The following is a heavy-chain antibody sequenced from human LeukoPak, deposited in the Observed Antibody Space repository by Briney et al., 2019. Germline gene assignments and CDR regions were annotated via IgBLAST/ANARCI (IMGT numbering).Heavy chain of an antibody. Sequence: GGSLRLSCAASGFTFSSHGMHWVRQAPGKGLEWVALMSYDGTNKVYADSVKGRFTISRDSSKNTLYLEMNNLRAEDTAVYYCAKRGYCSGGRCYSFHFDYWGQGTLVTVSS. V-gene: IGHV3-30*18. D-gene: IGHD2-15*01. CDR3: AKRGYCSGGRCYSFHFDY. CDR1: GFTFSSHG. J-gene: IGHJ4*02. CDR2: MSYDGTNK.